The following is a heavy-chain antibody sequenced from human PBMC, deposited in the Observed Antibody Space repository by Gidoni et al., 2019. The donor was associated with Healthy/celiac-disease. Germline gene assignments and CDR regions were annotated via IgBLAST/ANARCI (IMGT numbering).Heavy chain of an antibody. CDR3: ARDLGLTDFDY. J-gene: IGHJ4*02. V-gene: IGHV3-7*01. CDR2: IKQDGSEK. D-gene: IGHD3-16*01. CDR1: GCTFSSYW. Sequence: EVQLVESGGGLVQPGGSLRLSCAASGCTFSSYWMSWVRQAPGKGLEWVANIKQDGSEKYYVDSVKGRFTISRDNAKNSLYLQMNSLRAEDTAVYYCARDLGLTDFDYWGQGTLVTVSS.